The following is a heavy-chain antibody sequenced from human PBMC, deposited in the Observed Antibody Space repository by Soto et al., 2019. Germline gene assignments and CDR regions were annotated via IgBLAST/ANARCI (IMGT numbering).Heavy chain of an antibody. V-gene: IGHV1-46*03. CDR2: INPSGGST. D-gene: IGHD2-2*01. Sequence: QVQLVQSGAEVKKPGASVKVSCKASGYTFTSYYMHWVRQAPGQGLEWMGIINPSGGSTSYAQKFQGRVTMTRDTSTSTVYMELSSLRSEDTAVYYCARDGSTSWRGNYIDVWGKGTTVTVSS. CDR1: GYTFTSYY. J-gene: IGHJ6*03. CDR3: ARDGSTSWRGNYIDV.